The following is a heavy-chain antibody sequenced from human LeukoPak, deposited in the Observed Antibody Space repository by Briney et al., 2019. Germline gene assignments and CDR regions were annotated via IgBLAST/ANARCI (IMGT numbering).Heavy chain of an antibody. V-gene: IGHV4-39*02. CDR3: ARLFTRAWEYRYGMDV. CDR1: GGSIRTDGSY. Sequence: SETLSLTCTVSGGSIRTDGSYWAWIRQPPGKGLEVIGSIYIDGITHYNSSLQSRVTLSIDTSKNHFSLRLTSVTAADTAVFYCARLFTRAWEYRYGMDVWGQGTAVTVSS. CDR2: IYIDGIT. D-gene: IGHD1-26*01. J-gene: IGHJ6*02.